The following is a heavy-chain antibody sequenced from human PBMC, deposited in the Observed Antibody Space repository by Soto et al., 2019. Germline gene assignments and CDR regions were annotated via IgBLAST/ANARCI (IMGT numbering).Heavy chain of an antibody. Sequence: GGSLRLSCEVSGFTFSGSGMHWVRQAPGKGLEWVAAIWYDGSNKNYVDSVKGRFAISRDNSKNTLYLQMNSLRAEDTAVYYCVRDLGGVQPAVGYFDYWGQGTLVTVSS. J-gene: IGHJ4*02. D-gene: IGHD1-1*01. CDR1: GFTFSGSG. CDR3: VRDLGGVQPAVGYFDY. V-gene: IGHV3-33*01. CDR2: IWYDGSNK.